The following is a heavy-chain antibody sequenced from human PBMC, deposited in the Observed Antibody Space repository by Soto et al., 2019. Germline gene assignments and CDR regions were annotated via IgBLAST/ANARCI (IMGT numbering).Heavy chain of an antibody. CDR2: MNPNSGNT. CDR3: AAETHPPAYDSSGYSDY. Sequence: ASVKVSCKASGYTFTSYDINWVRQATGQGLEWMGWMNPNSGNTGYAQKFQGRVTMTRDMSTSTAYMELSSLRSEDTAVYYCAAETHPPAYDSSGYSDYWGQGTLVTVSS. V-gene: IGHV1-8*01. D-gene: IGHD3-22*01. J-gene: IGHJ4*02. CDR1: GYTFTSYD.